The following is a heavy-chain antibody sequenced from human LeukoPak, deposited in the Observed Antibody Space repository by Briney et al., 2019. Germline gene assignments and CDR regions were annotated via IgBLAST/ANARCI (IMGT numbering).Heavy chain of an antibody. CDR3: ARRSGSYYPVDY. V-gene: IGHV1-18*01. D-gene: IGHD1-26*01. Sequence: ASVKVSCKASGYTFTSYGITWVRQAPGQGLEWMGWLSAYNGNTNYAQKLQGRVTMTTDTSTGTAYMELRSLRSDDTAVYYCARRSGSYYPVDYWGQGTLVTVSS. J-gene: IGHJ4*02. CDR1: GYTFTSYG. CDR2: LSAYNGNT.